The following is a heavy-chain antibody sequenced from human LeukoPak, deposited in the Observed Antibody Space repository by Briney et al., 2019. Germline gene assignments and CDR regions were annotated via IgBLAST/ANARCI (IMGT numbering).Heavy chain of an antibody. V-gene: IGHV4-61*10. CDR3: ARNVRLGSGELSFAPFKNWFDP. J-gene: IGHJ5*02. CDR2: INHSGST. CDR1: GDSISSGDYY. Sequence: SETLSLTCTVSGDSISSGDYYWSWIRQPAGKGLEWIGEINHSGSTNYNPSLKSRVTISVDTSKNQFSLQLNSVTPEDTAVYYCARNVRLGSGELSFAPFKNWFDPWGQGTLVTVSS. D-gene: IGHD3-16*02.